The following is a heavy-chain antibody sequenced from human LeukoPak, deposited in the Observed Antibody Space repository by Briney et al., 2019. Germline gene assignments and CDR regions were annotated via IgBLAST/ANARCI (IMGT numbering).Heavy chain of an antibody. Sequence: SETLSLTCTVSGGSISTYYWSWIRQPPGKGLEWIGYIYYSGSTDYNPSLKSRVTISVDTSKNQFSLKVNSVTAADTAVYYCARGRWLPLPQHWGQGTLVTVSS. J-gene: IGHJ1*01. D-gene: IGHD6-19*01. CDR3: ARGRWLPLPQH. CDR2: IYYSGST. CDR1: GGSISTYY. V-gene: IGHV4-59*01.